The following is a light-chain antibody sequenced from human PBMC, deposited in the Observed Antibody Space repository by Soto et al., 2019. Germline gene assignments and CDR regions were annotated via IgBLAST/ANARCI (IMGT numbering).Light chain of an antibody. CDR3: SSYTSSSTLLV. Sequence: QSVLTQPASVSGSPGQSITISCTGTSSDVGGYNYVSWYQQHPGKAPKLMIHEVSNRPSGVSNRFSGSKSGNTASLTISGLQAEDEADYYCSSYTSSSTLLVFGTGTKLTVL. CDR1: SSDVGGYNY. V-gene: IGLV2-14*01. J-gene: IGLJ1*01. CDR2: EVS.